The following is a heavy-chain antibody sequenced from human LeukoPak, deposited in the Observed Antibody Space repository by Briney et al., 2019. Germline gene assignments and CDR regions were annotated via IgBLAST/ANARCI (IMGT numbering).Heavy chain of an antibody. J-gene: IGHJ4*02. Sequence: TSSETLSLTCAVYGGSFSGYYWSWIRQPPGKGLEWIGEINHSGSTNYNPSLKSRVTISVDTSKNQFSLKLSSVTAADTAVYYCASHYYYDSSGYYDYWGQGTLVTVSP. CDR1: GGSFSGYY. CDR2: INHSGST. V-gene: IGHV4-34*01. D-gene: IGHD3-22*01. CDR3: ASHYYYDSSGYYDY.